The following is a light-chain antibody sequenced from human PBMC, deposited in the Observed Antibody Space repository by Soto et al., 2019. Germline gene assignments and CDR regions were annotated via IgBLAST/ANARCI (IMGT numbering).Light chain of an antibody. CDR2: EGS. V-gene: IGLV2-23*03. CDR1: SSDVGSYNL. J-gene: IGLJ1*01. Sequence: QSALTQPASVSGSPGQSITISCTGTSSDVGSYNLVSWYQQHPGKAPKLMIYEGSKRPSGVSNRFSGSKSGNTASLTISGLQAEDEADYYCCSYAGSSTFRVXXTGTKVTVL. CDR3: CSYAGSSTFRV.